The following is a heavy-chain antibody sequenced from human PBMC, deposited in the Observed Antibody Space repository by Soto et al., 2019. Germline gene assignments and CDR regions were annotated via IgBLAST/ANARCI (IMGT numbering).Heavy chain of an antibody. V-gene: IGHV1-69*13. Sequence: ASVKVSCKASGGTFSSYAISWVRQAPGQGLEWMGGIIPIFGTANYAQKFQGRVTITADESTSTAYMELSSLRSEDTAVYYCARGKPSIKDYYYGMDVWGQGTTVTVSS. CDR1: GGTFSSYA. D-gene: IGHD3-10*01. CDR3: ARGKPSIKDYYYGMDV. J-gene: IGHJ6*02. CDR2: IIPIFGTA.